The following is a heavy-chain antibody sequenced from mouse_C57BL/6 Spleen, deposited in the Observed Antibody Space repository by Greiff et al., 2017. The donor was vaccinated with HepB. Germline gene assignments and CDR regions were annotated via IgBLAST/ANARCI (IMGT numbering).Heavy chain of an antibody. Sequence: VQLQQSGAELVRPGASVKLSCTASGFNIKDYYMHWVKQRPEQGLEWIGRIDPEDGDTEYAPKFQGKATMTADTSSNTAYLQLSSLTSEDTAVYYSITTYDGYQYWYFDVWGTGTPVTVSS. CDR3: ITTYDGYQYWYFDV. J-gene: IGHJ1*03. CDR1: GFNIKDYY. V-gene: IGHV14-1*01. D-gene: IGHD2-3*01. CDR2: IDPEDGDT.